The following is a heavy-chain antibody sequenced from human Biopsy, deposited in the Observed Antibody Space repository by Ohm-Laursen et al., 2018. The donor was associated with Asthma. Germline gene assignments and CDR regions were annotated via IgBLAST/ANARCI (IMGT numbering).Heavy chain of an antibody. D-gene: IGHD3-10*01. CDR3: ARDMGAGPNQPPSGSGSSHLYGMDV. Sequence: SLRLSCTASGFAVSRDHMFWVRQAPGKGLEWVSGISWNSGTIGYADSVKGRFTISRDNAKNSLYLQMNSLGPEDPAVYYCARDMGAGPNQPPSGSGSSHLYGMDVWGQGTTVTVSS. J-gene: IGHJ6*02. CDR2: ISWNSGTI. V-gene: IGHV3-9*01. CDR1: GFAVSRDH.